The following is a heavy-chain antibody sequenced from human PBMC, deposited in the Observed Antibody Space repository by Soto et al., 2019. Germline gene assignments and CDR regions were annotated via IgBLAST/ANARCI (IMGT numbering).Heavy chain of an antibody. CDR2: IYYSESR. CDR3: ARQVDVVGTKYFDS. V-gene: IGHV4-39*01. Sequence: QVQLQESGPGLVKASETLSLTCTVSGDSIRSSGHYWGWIRQPPGKGLEWIASIYYSESRFYNPSHKSRASISVDTSRNQFSVKLTAVTATDTAMYYCARQVDVVGTKYFDSWGQGPLVTVSS. CDR1: GDSIRSSGHY. J-gene: IGHJ4*02. D-gene: IGHD5-12*01.